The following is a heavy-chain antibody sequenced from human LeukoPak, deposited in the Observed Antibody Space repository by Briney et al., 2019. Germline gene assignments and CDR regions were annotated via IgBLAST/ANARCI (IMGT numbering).Heavy chain of an antibody. Sequence: PGGSLRLSCAASGFTFSIYSMNWVRQAPGKGLEWHSSITSSSNYIYYADSGKGRFTISRDNVQNSLYLQMNSLRAEDTAMYYCARDRGYFDNWGQGTLVTVSS. J-gene: IGHJ4*02. V-gene: IGHV3-21*01. CDR3: ARDRGYFDN. CDR2: ITSSSNYI. CDR1: GFTFSIYS.